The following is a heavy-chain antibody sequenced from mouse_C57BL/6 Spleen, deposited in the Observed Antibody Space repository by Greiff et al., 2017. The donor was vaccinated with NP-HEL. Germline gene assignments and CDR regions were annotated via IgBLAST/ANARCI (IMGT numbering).Heavy chain of an antibody. CDR3: ARTARIKS. V-gene: IGHV3-2*02. CDR1: GYSITSGYG. D-gene: IGHD1-2*01. CDR2: ISYSGST. J-gene: IGHJ2*01. Sequence: EVKLQESGPGLVKPSQSLSLPCTVTGYSITSGYGWNWIRQFPGNKLEWMGYISYSGSTNYNPSLKSRISITRDTSKNQFFLQLNSVTTEETATYYCARTARIKSWGQGTNLTVAS.